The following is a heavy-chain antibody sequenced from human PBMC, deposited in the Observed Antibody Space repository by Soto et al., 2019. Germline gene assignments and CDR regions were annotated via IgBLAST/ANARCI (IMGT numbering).Heavy chain of an antibody. D-gene: IGHD1-7*01. V-gene: IGHV4-4*07. J-gene: IGHJ1*01. CDR3: AREIVENWTYEAH. CDR2: ITVNGIT. CDR1: GASVSDFS. Sequence: QVQQLESGPGLVKPWDTLSLTCTVSGASVSDFSWSWIRQPAGKGLEWIGRITVNGITQYTPSFRSRGTRSMDTSRKQFSLNLQSATAADTARYYCAREIVENWTYEAHWGQGNLVTVSS.